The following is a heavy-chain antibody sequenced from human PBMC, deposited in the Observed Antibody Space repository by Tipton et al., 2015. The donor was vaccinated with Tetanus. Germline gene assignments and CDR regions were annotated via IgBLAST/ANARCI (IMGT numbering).Heavy chain of an antibody. CDR3: ARTSIAARPPPARANYYYYGMDV. Sequence: TLSLTCTVSGGSISSSSYYWGWIRQPPGKGLEWIGSIYYSGSTNYNPSLKSRVTISVDTSKNQFSLKLSSVTAADTAVYYCARTSIAARPPPARANYYYYGMDVWGQGTTVTVSS. J-gene: IGHJ6*02. CDR2: IYYSGST. D-gene: IGHD6-6*01. CDR1: GGSISSSSYY. V-gene: IGHV4-39*07.